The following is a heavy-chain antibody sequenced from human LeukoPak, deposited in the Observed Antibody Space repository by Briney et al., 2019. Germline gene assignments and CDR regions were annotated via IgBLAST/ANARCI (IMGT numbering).Heavy chain of an antibody. CDR3: ARALYDTSGYDSAFYYYYMDV. J-gene: IGHJ6*03. Sequence: GGSLRLSCAASGFTFTSHTMIWVRQAPGKGLEWVSSISSASGYIHYADSVKGRFTLSRDNSKNSMDLQVNSLRAEDTAVYYCARALYDTSGYDSAFYYYYMDVWGQGTTVAVSS. CDR1: GFTFTSHT. D-gene: IGHD3-22*01. V-gene: IGHV3-21*01. CDR2: ISSASGYI.